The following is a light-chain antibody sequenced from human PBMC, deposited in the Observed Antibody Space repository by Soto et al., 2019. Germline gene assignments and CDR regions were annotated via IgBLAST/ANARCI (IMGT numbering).Light chain of an antibody. Sequence: DLQMTQSPSTVSASVGDRVTITCRASQSVSDWLAWYQQKPGKAPKLLIYKASSLNSGVPSRFSGSGSGTEFTLTISSLQPDDFATYYCQEYDGRWTFGQWTKVEIK. CDR1: QSVSDW. CDR3: QEYDGRWT. V-gene: IGKV1-5*03. CDR2: KAS. J-gene: IGKJ1*01.